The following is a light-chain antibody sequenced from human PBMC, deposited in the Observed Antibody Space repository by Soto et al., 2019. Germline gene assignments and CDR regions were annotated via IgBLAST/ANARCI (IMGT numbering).Light chain of an antibody. CDR3: QQRSNWPT. Sequence: EIVLTQSPATLSLSPGERATLSCRASQSVSSYLAWYQQKPGQAPRLLTYDASNRATGIPARFSGSGSGTDFTLTISSLEPEDFAVYYCQQRSNWPTFGQGTKVEIK. J-gene: IGKJ1*01. V-gene: IGKV3-11*01. CDR2: DAS. CDR1: QSVSSY.